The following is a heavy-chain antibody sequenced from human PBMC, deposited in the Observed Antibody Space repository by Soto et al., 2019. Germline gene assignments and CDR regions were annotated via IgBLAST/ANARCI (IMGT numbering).Heavy chain of an antibody. CDR2: ISGSDDST. CDR1: GFTFSSYA. CDR3: VRLIGNSWLDS. V-gene: IGHV3-23*01. J-gene: IGHJ5*01. D-gene: IGHD3-16*01. Sequence: PGGSLRLSCAASGFTFSSYAMSWVRQAPGKGLEWVSVISGSDDSTYYADSVKGRFTISRDNSNNQLSLQLNSVTPDDTAVYYCVRLIGNSWLDSWGQGTLVTVSS.